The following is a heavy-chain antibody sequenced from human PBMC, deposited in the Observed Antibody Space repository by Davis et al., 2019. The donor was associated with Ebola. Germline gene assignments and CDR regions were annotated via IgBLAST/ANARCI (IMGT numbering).Heavy chain of an antibody. V-gene: IGHV1-8*01. Sequence: ASVKVSCKASGYTFTSYDINWVRQATGQGLEWMGWMNPNSGNTGYAQKFQGRVTMTRNTSISTAYMELSSLRSEDTAVYYCARPPSYCGGDCPTRGYYFDYWGQGTLVTVSS. CDR1: GYTFTSYD. D-gene: IGHD2-21*01. CDR2: MNPNSGNT. CDR3: ARPPSYCGGDCPTRGYYFDY. J-gene: IGHJ4*02.